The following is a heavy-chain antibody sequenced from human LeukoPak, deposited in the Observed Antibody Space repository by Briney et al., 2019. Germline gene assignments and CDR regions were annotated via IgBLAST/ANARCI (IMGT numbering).Heavy chain of an antibody. J-gene: IGHJ5*02. CDR1: GFTFSSYA. CDR3: ARGAEDIVVVPAAEPFDP. V-gene: IGHV3-30-3*01. CDR2: ISYDGSNK. D-gene: IGHD2-2*01. Sequence: GGSLRLSYAASGFTFSSYAMHWVRQAPGKGLEWVAVISYDGSNKYYADSVKGRFTISRDNSKNTLYLQMNSLRAEDTAVYYCARGAEDIVVVPAAEPFDPWGQGTLVTVSS.